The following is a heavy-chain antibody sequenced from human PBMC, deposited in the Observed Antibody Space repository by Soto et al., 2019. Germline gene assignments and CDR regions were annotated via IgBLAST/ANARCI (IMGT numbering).Heavy chain of an antibody. Sequence: EVQVVESGGGLVQPGGSLRLSCAASDFTISSCWMTWVRQTPGKGLEFVTNIKEDGSVKNYVDSVKGRFTISRDNAKNSLYLQMNSLRVEDTAIYYCGTDQWGGAFDLWGQGTTVAVSS. CDR1: DFTISSCW. J-gene: IGHJ3*01. CDR2: IKEDGSVK. V-gene: IGHV3-7*01. D-gene: IGHD3-10*01. CDR3: GTDQWGGAFDL.